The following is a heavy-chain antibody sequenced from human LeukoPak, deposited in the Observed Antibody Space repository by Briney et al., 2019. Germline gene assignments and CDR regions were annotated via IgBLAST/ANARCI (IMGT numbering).Heavy chain of an antibody. J-gene: IGHJ4*02. CDR2: IYPGDSDT. V-gene: IGHV5-51*01. CDR3: ARRLIGSYDSSGYDY. CDR1: GYSFTSYW. Sequence: GESLKISCKGSGYSFTSYWIGWVRQMPGKGLVWMGIIYPGDSDTRYSPSFQGQVTISADKSISTAYLQWSSLKASDTAMYYCARRLIGSYDSSGYDYWGQGTLVTVSS. D-gene: IGHD3-22*01.